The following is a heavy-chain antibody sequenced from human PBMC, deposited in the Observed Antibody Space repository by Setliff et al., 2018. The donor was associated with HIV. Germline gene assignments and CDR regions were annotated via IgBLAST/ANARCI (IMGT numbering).Heavy chain of an antibody. CDR3: ATLRWLRSKHSDY. J-gene: IGHJ4*01. CDR1: GGSITNSNYY. V-gene: IGHV4-39*01. CDR2: IYYAENT. D-gene: IGHD5-12*01. Sequence: SETLSLTCTVSGGSITNSNYYWGWLRQPPGKGLEWIGAIYYAENTYYNPSLKSRVTMSVDTSKNQFSLKLRSVTAADTAVYFCATLRWLRSKHSDYWGQGIPVTVSS.